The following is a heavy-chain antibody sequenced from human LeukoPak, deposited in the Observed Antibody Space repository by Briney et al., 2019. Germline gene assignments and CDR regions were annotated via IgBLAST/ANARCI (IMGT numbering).Heavy chain of an antibody. Sequence: GGSLRLSCAASGFTFSSYSMNWVRQAPGKGLEWVSSISSSSSYIYYADSVKGRFTISRDNAKNSLYLQMNSLRAEDTAVYYCARDRDGYNAFDYWGQGTLVTVSP. V-gene: IGHV3-21*01. J-gene: IGHJ4*02. D-gene: IGHD5-24*01. CDR1: GFTFSSYS. CDR3: ARDRDGYNAFDY. CDR2: ISSSSSYI.